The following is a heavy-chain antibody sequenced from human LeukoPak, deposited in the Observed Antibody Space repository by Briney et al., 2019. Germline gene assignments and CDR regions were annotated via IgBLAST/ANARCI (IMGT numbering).Heavy chain of an antibody. CDR2: ISYDGSNK. Sequence: GGSLRLSCAASGFTFSSYGMHWVRQAPGKGLEWVAVISYDGSNKYYADSVKGRFTISRDNSKNTLYLQMNSLRAEDTAVYYCAKDLADIVATITGYFDYWGQGTLVTVSS. J-gene: IGHJ4*02. CDR1: GFTFSSYG. CDR3: AKDLADIVATITGYFDY. V-gene: IGHV3-30*18. D-gene: IGHD5-12*01.